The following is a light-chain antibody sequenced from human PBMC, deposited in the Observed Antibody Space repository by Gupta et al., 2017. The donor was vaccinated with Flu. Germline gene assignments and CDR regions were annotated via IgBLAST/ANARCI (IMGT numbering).Light chain of an antibody. CDR1: QSVSNW. V-gene: IGKV1-5*03. J-gene: IGKJ1*01. Sequence: DVQMTESTSTLSASAGDRVTITCRASQSVSNWLAWYQQKPGKAPKLLIYKASNLESGVPSRFNGTVSGTEFTLTISSRQPDDFATDYCQQCNSFSPWTFGQGTKVEI. CDR3: QQCNSFSPWT. CDR2: KAS.